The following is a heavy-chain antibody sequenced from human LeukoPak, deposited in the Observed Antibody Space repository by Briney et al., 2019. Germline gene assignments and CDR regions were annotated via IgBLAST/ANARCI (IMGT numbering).Heavy chain of an antibody. D-gene: IGHD2-21*02. V-gene: IGHV4-34*01. Sequence: SSETLSLTCAVYGGSFSGYYWSWIRQPPGKGLEWIGEINHSGSTNYNPSLKSRVTISGDMSKNQFSLKLSSVTAADTAVYYCASRLSYHYMDVWGKGTTVTVSS. J-gene: IGHJ6*03. CDR2: INHSGST. CDR3: ASRLSYHYMDV. CDR1: GGSFSGYY.